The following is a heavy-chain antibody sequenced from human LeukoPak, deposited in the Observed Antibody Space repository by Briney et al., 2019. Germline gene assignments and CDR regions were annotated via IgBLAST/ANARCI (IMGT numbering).Heavy chain of an antibody. J-gene: IGHJ3*02. V-gene: IGHV3-30-3*01. CDR2: ISYDGSNK. CDR1: GFTFSSYA. D-gene: IGHD1-26*01. CDR3: ARGGATPLDAFDI. Sequence: GGSLRLSCAASGFTFSSYAMHWVRQAPGKGLEWVAVISYDGSNKYYADSVKGRFTISRDNSKNTLYLQMNSLRAEDTAVYYCARGGATPLDAFDIWGQGTMVTVSS.